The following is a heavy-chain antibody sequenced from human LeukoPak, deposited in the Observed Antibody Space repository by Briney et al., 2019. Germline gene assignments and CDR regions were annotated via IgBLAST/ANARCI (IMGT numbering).Heavy chain of an antibody. CDR1: GDTFTNFD. V-gene: IGHV1-8*03. CDR2: MNPNRDST. J-gene: IGHJ3*02. D-gene: IGHD6-13*01. Sequence: GASVEVSCKASGDTFTNFDIHWVRQASGQGLEWMGWMNPNRDSTGYAQKFQGRVTITRNTSIITVYMELSSLRSEDTAVYYCASSAAGFAFDIWGQGTMVTVSS. CDR3: ASSAAGFAFDI.